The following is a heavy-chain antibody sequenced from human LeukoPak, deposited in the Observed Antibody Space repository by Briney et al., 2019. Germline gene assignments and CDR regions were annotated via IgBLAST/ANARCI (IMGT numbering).Heavy chain of an antibody. V-gene: IGHV4-39*07. Sequence: PSETLSLTCTVSGGSISSSSYYWGWIRQPPGKGLEWIGSIYYSGSTYYNPSLKSRVTISVDTSKNQFSLKLSSVTAADTAVYYCARDASRKAAAVPDRWFDPWGQGTLVTVSS. CDR1: GGSISSSSYY. CDR3: ARDASRKAAAVPDRWFDP. CDR2: IYYSGST. D-gene: IGHD6-13*01. J-gene: IGHJ5*02.